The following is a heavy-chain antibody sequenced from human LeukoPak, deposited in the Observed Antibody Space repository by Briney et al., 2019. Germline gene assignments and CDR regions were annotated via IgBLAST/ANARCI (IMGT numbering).Heavy chain of an antibody. V-gene: IGHV1-46*01. D-gene: IGHD3-22*01. CDR2: INPSGGST. J-gene: IGHJ4*02. Sequence: ASVKVSCKASGYTFTSYYMHWVRQAPGQGLEWMGIINPSGGSTSYAQKFQSRVTMTRDTSTSTVYMELSSLRSEDTAVYYCARDLHDSSGYYSPHFDYWGQGTLVTVSS. CDR1: GYTFTSYY. CDR3: ARDLHDSSGYYSPHFDY.